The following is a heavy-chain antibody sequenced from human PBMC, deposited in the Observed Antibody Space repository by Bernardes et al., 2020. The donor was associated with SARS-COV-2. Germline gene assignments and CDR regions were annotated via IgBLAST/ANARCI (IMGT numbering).Heavy chain of an antibody. D-gene: IGHD3-10*01. CDR3: AREGLWFGELNGAALDI. CDR2: IDSDGNA. CDR1: GFTIRDNY. V-gene: IGHV3-53*04. J-gene: IGHJ3*02. Sequence: GGSLILSCAASGFTIRDNYMDWVRQAPGKGLEWVSVIDSDGNAYYADSVKGRFTISRHNSKNTLYLQMNSLSAEDTAVYYCAREGLWFGELNGAALDIWVQGTMVTVSS.